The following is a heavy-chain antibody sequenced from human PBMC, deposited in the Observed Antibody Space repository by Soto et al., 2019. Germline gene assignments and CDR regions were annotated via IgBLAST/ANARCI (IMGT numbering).Heavy chain of an antibody. Sequence: SETLSITCIVSGESISSSSYYWGWIRQPPGKGLEWIGSIYYSGRTYYNPSFKSRVTISIDTSKNQFSLKLSSVAATDTAVYYCARQRTTVVTQAYFDHWGQGALVTSPQ. J-gene: IGHJ4*02. D-gene: IGHD2-21*02. CDR2: IYYSGRT. CDR3: ARQRTTVVTQAYFDH. V-gene: IGHV4-39*01. CDR1: GESISSSSYY.